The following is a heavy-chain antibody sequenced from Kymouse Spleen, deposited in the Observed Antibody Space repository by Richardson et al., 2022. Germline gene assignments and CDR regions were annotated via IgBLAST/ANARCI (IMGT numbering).Heavy chain of an antibody. J-gene: IGHJ4*02. CDR3: ARDGNYLPFDY. Sequence: QVQLQQWGAGLLKPSETLSLTCAVYGGSFSGYYWSWIRQPPGKGLEWIGEINHSGSTNYNPSLKSRVTISVDTSKNQFSLKLSSVTAADTAVYYCARDGNYLPFDYWGQGTLVTVSS. D-gene: IGHD1-7*01. V-gene: IGHV4-34*01. CDR1: GGSFSGYY. CDR2: INHSGST.